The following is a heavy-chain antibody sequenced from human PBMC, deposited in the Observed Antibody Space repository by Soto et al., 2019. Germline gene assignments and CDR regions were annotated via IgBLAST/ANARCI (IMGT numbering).Heavy chain of an antibody. J-gene: IGHJ5*02. CDR1: GGSISSSSYY. Sequence: SETLSLTCTVSGGSISSSSYYWGWIRQPPGKGLEWIGSIYYSGSTYYNPSLKSRVTISVDTSKNQFSLKLSSVTAADTAVYYCARRPAWVVVPAATWFDPWGQGTLVTVSS. CDR3: ARRPAWVVVPAATWFDP. D-gene: IGHD2-2*01. CDR2: IYYSGST. V-gene: IGHV4-39*01.